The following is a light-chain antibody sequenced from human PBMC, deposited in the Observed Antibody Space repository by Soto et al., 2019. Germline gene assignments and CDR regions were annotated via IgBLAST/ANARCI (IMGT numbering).Light chain of an antibody. J-gene: IGKJ4*01. CDR1: QSVSSSY. CDR3: QQYGSSPLT. CDR2: GAS. Sequence: EIVLTQSPGALSLSPGERATLSCRASQSVSSSYLAWYQQKPGQAPRLLIYGASSRATGIPDRFSGSGSGTDFTLTISRLEPEDFAVYYCQQYGSSPLTFGGGTWWIS. V-gene: IGKV3-20*01.